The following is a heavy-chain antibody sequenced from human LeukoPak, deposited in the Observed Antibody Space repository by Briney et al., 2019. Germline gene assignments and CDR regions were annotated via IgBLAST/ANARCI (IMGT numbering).Heavy chain of an antibody. CDR1: GFTFSSYA. CDR3: ATCQAFDI. Sequence: GRSLRLSCAASGFTFSSYAMHWVRQAPGKGLVWVAVISYDGSNKYYADSVKGRFTISRDNSKNTLYLQMNSLRAEDTAVYYCATCQAFDIWGQGTMVTVSS. V-gene: IGHV3-30-3*01. J-gene: IGHJ3*02. CDR2: ISYDGSNK.